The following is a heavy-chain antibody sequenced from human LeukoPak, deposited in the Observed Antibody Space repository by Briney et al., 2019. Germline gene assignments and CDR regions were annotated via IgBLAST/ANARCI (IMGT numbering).Heavy chain of an antibody. Sequence: SETLSLTCTVSGGPFSSYYWSWIRQPPGKGLEWIGYIYYSGSTNYNPSLKSRVTISVDTSKNQFSLKLSSVTAADTAVYYCARGDILTGYSNFDYWGQGTLVTVSS. CDR3: ARGDILTGYSNFDY. J-gene: IGHJ4*02. CDR1: GGPFSSYY. V-gene: IGHV4-59*01. D-gene: IGHD3-9*01. CDR2: IYYSGST.